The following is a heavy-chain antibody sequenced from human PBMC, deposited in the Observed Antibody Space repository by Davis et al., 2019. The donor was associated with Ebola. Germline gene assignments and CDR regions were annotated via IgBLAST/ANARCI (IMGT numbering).Heavy chain of an antibody. V-gene: IGHV2-70*01. Sequence: SGPTLVKPPQTLTLTCTFSGFSLSTRGMCVSWIRQPPGKALEWLALIDWDDDKYYSTSLKTRLTISKDTSKNQVVLTMTNMDPVDTATYYCARSRYSGYDYNLDYFDYWGQGTLVTVSS. CDR3: ARSRYSGYDYNLDYFDY. CDR1: GFSLSTRGMC. J-gene: IGHJ4*02. D-gene: IGHD5-12*01. CDR2: IDWDDDK.